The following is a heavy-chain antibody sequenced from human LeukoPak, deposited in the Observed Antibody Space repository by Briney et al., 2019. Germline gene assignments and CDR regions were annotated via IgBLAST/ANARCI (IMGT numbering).Heavy chain of an antibody. J-gene: IGHJ4*02. CDR2: IKSDGSST. CDR1: EFTFRSYW. CDR3: ARDAAGLDY. D-gene: IGHD1-14*01. V-gene: IGHV3-74*01. Sequence: GGSLRLSCAASEFTFRSYWMHWVRQAPGKGLVWVSRIKSDGSSTTYADSVKGRFTISRDNARNTLYLQMNSLRGEDTGVYYCARDAAGLDYWGQGTLVTVSS.